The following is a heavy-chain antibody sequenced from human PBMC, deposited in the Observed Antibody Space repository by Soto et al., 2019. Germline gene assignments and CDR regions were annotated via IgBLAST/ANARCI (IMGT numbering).Heavy chain of an antibody. CDR3: ARDWAENYKTLYFDY. CDR2: INPSGGST. CDR1: GYTFTSYY. J-gene: IGHJ4*02. Sequence: ASVKVSCKASGYTFTSYYMHWVRQAPGQGLEWMGIINPSGGSTSYAQKFQGRVTMTRDTSTSTVYMELSSLRSEDTAVYYCARDWAENYKTLYFDYWGQGTPVTAPQ. D-gene: IGHD1-7*01. V-gene: IGHV1-46*01.